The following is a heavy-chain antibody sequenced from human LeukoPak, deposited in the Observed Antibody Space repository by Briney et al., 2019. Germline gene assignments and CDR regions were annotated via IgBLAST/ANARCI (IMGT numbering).Heavy chain of an antibody. Sequence: PGGSLRLSCAASGFTFSSYAMSWVRQAPGKGLEWVSAISGSGGSTYYADSVKGRFTISRDNSKNTLYLQMNSLRAEDTAVYYCAKEARRRYFDWLLYGVFDYWGQGTLVTVSS. V-gene: IGHV3-23*01. J-gene: IGHJ4*02. D-gene: IGHD3-9*01. CDR1: GFTFSSYA. CDR2: ISGSGGST. CDR3: AKEARRRYFDWLLYGVFDY.